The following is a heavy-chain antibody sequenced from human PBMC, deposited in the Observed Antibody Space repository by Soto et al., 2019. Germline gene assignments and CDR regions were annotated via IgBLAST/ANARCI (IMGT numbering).Heavy chain of an antibody. Sequence: EVQLVESGGGLVQPGGSPRLSCAASGFTFSSYWMHWVRQAPGKGLEWVSRINSDGSSTSYADSVKGRFTISRDNAKNTLYLQMNSLRAEDTAVYYCARVYGGYGWFDPWGQGTLVTVSS. D-gene: IGHD4-17*01. CDR1: GFTFSSYW. J-gene: IGHJ5*02. CDR2: INSDGSST. V-gene: IGHV3-74*01. CDR3: ARVYGGYGWFDP.